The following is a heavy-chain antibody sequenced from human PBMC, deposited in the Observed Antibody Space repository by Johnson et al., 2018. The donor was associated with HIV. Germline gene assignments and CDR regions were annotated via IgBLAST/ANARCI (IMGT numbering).Heavy chain of an antibody. D-gene: IGHD4-23*01. Sequence: VQLVESGGGVVQPGRSLRLSCAASGFSFSTSGMHWVRQAPGQGMEWVAVISYDGSNKYYADSVKGRFTISRDNSKNTLYLQMNSLRAEDTAVYYCAKDLGDYGGNYAFDIWGQGTMVTVSS. J-gene: IGHJ3*02. CDR3: AKDLGDYGGNYAFDI. CDR1: GFSFSTSG. CDR2: ISYDGSNK. V-gene: IGHV3-30*18.